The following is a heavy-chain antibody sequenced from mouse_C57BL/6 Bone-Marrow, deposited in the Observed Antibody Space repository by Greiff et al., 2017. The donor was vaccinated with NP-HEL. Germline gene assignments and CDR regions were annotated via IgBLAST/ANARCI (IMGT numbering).Heavy chain of an antibody. CDR2: IYPRSGNT. CDR1: GYTFTSYG. V-gene: IGHV1-81*01. CDR3: ARGGYGYLFAY. Sequence: QVQLKESGAELARPGASVKLSCKASGYTFTSYGISWVKQRTGQGLEWIGEIYPRSGNTYYNEKFKGKATLTADKSSSTAYMELRSLTSEDSAVYFCARGGYGYLFAYWGQGTLVTVSA. D-gene: IGHD2-2*01. J-gene: IGHJ3*01.